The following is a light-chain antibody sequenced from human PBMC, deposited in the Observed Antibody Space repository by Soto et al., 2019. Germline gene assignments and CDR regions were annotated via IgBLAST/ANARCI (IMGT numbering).Light chain of an antibody. V-gene: IGKV3-20*01. J-gene: IGKJ1*01. CDR3: QQYVSSSCT. CDR1: QSVSSNY. CDR2: GAS. Sequence: EIVLTQSPGTLSLSPGERATLSCRASQSVSSNYLAWYQQKPGQPPRLLIYGASSRATGIPDRFSGSGSGTDFTLTISRLEPEDFAVYYCQQYVSSSCTFGQGTKVEIK.